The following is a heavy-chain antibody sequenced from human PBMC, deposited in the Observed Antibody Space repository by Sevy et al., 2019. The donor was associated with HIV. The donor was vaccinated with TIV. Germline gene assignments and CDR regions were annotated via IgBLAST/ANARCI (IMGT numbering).Heavy chain of an antibody. V-gene: IGHV4-30-4*01. CDR2: IYYSGST. J-gene: IGHJ5*02. CDR1: GGSISSGDYY. D-gene: IGHD6-13*01. CDR3: ASYIAAAAPGWFDP. Sequence: SETLSLTCTVSGGSISSGDYYWSWIRQPPGKGLEWIGYIYYSGSTYYNPSLKSRVTISVDTSKNQFSLELSSVTAADTAVYYCASYIAAAAPGWFDPWGQGTLVTVSS.